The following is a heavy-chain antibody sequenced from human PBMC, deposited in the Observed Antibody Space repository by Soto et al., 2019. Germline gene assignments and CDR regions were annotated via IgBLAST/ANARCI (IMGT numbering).Heavy chain of an antibody. CDR2: IYYSGST. CDR3: ARKDYGGNSRGAFDI. V-gene: IGHV4-31*03. CDR1: GGSISSGGYY. J-gene: IGHJ3*02. D-gene: IGHD4-17*01. Sequence: QVQLQESGPGLVKPSQTLSLTCTASGGSISSGGYYWSWIRQHPGKGLEWIGYIYYSGSTYYNPSLKSRVTISVDTSKNQFSLKLSSVTAADTAVYYCARKDYGGNSRGAFDIWGQGTMVTVSS.